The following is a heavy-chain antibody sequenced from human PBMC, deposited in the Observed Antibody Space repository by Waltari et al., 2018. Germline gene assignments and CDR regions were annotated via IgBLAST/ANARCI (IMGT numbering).Heavy chain of an antibody. CDR2: IYHSGST. D-gene: IGHD3-3*01. CDR1: GYSISSVSY. Sequence: QVQLQESGPGLVKPSETLSLTCAVSGYSISSVSYCGWIRPPPGKGLEWIGSIYHSGSTYYNPSLKSRVTISVDTSKNQFSLKLSSVTAADTAVYYCASQEVLRFLEWYRPDAFDIWGQGTMVTVSS. V-gene: IGHV4-38-2*01. J-gene: IGHJ3*02. CDR3: ASQEVLRFLEWYRPDAFDI.